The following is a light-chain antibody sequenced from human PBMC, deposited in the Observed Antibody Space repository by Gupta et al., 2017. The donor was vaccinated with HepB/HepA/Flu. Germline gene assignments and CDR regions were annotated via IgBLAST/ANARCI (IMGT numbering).Light chain of an antibody. J-gene: IGKJ2*01. CDR2: WAS. CDR3: QQYYMTPLT. CDR1: QSILYSSINKNY. Sequence: DIVMTQSPDSLAVSLGERATINCKSSQSILYSSINKNYLAWYQQKPGQPPKLLIFWASTRDSGVPDRFSGSGSGTDFTLTISSLQAEDAAVYYCQQYYMTPLTFGQGTKLEI. V-gene: IGKV4-1*01.